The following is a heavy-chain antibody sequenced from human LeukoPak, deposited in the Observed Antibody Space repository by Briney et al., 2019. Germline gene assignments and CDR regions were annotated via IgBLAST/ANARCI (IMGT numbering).Heavy chain of an antibody. CDR1: GFTFDDYG. CDR2: INWDGGST. D-gene: IGHD1-14*01. CDR3: ARSPLMTTYLVDY. J-gene: IGHJ4*02. V-gene: IGHV3-20*04. Sequence: PGGSLRLSCAASGFTFDDYGMTWVRQTAGKGLEWVSGINWDGGSTGYADSVKGRFTVSRDNAKNSLYLEMNRLRAEDTALYYCARSPLMTTYLVDYWGQGTLVTVSS.